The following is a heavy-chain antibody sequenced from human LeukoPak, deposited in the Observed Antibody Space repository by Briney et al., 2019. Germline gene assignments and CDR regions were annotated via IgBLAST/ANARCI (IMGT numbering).Heavy chain of an antibody. Sequence: QPGGSLRLSCAASGCTFTSYSMNWVRQAPGKGLEWVSTISGGGGSTYYADSVKGRFPISRDNSKNTLYLQVNSLRAEDTAVYYCAKGGKWDVTPFDYWGQGTLVTVSS. CDR2: ISGGGGST. CDR3: AKGGKWDVTPFDY. D-gene: IGHD1-26*01. CDR1: GCTFTSYS. J-gene: IGHJ4*02. V-gene: IGHV3-23*01.